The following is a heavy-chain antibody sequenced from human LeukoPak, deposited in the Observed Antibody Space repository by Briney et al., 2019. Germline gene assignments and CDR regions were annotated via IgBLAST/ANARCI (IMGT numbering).Heavy chain of an antibody. CDR2: ISGSGGST. Sequence: AGGCLRLSCAASGFTFSSYAMSWVRQAPGKGLEWVSAISGSGGSTYYADSVKGRFTISRDNSKNTLYLQMNSLRAEDTAVYYCAKVKLRYFDWLHDLDYWGQGTLVTVSS. J-gene: IGHJ4*02. V-gene: IGHV3-23*01. D-gene: IGHD3-9*01. CDR3: AKVKLRYFDWLHDLDY. CDR1: GFTFSSYA.